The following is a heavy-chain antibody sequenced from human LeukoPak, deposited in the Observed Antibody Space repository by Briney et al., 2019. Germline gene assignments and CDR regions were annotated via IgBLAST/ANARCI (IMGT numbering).Heavy chain of an antibody. CDR3: ARHGYYDSSGYLIDY. J-gene: IGHJ4*02. V-gene: IGHV4-38-2*02. D-gene: IGHD3-22*01. Sequence: SETLSLTCTVSGYSISSGYYWGWIRQPPGKGLEWIGSIYHSGSTYYNPSLKSRVTISVDTSKNQFSLKLSSVTAADTAVYYCARHGYYDSSGYLIDYWGQGTLVTVSS. CDR2: IYHSGST. CDR1: GYSISSGYY.